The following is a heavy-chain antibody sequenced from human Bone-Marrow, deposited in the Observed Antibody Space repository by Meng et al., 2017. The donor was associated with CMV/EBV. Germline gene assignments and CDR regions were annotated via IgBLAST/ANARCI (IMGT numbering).Heavy chain of an antibody. CDR1: GFTFSSYW. J-gene: IGHJ3*02. Sequence: GESLKISCAASGFTFSSYWMSWVRQAPGKGLEWVANIKQDGSEKYYVDSVKGRFTISRDNAKNSLYLQMNSLRAEDTAVYYCARTRSITMVRGHAFDIWGQGTMVTVSS. CDR2: IKQDGSEK. V-gene: IGHV3-7*01. CDR3: ARTRSITMVRGHAFDI. D-gene: IGHD3-10*01.